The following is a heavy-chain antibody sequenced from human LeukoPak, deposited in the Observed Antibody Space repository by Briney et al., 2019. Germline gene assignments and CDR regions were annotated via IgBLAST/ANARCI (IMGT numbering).Heavy chain of an antibody. D-gene: IGHD6-13*01. Sequence: ASVKVSCKASGYTFTGYYMHWVRQAPGQGLEWMGRINPNSGGTNYAQKFQGRVTMTRDTSISTAYMELSRLRSDDTAVYYCARAFGVIAAAGRSFEYWGQGTLVTVSS. CDR3: ARAFGVIAAAGRSFEY. CDR1: GYTFTGYY. CDR2: INPNSGGT. V-gene: IGHV1-2*06. J-gene: IGHJ4*02.